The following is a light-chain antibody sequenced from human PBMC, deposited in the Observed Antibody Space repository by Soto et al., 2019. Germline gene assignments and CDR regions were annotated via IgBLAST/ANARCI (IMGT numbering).Light chain of an antibody. J-gene: IGKJ1*01. Sequence: EIVLAQSPGTLSLSPGERATLSCRASQSVTNSFLAWYQQKPGQAPRLLIYGASRRATGTPDRFTGSGSGTDFTLTISRLEPEDFAVYYCQQYGTPGTFGQGTQVDIK. CDR3: QQYGTPGT. CDR1: QSVTNSF. V-gene: IGKV3-20*01. CDR2: GAS.